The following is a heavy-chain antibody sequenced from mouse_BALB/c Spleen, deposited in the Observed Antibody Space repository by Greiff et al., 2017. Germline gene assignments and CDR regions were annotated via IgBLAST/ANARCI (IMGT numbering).Heavy chain of an antibody. Sequence: QVQLQQPGAELVKPGTSVKLSCKASGYNFTSYWINWVKLRPGQGLEWIGDIYPGSGSTNYNEKFKSKATLTVDTSSSTAYMQLSSLASEDSALYYCARRGITTAPWFAYWGQGTLVTVSA. CDR2: IYPGSGST. D-gene: IGHD1-1*01. J-gene: IGHJ3*01. CDR1: GYNFTSYW. V-gene: IGHV1-55*01. CDR3: ARRGITTAPWFAY.